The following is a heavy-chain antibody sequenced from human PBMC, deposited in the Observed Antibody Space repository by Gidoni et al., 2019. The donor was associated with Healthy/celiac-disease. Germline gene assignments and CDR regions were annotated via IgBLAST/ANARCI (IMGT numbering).Heavy chain of an antibody. V-gene: IGHV1-8*01. Sequence: QVQLVQSGAEVKKPGASVKVSCKASGYTFTSYDINWVRQATGQELEWMGWMNPNSGNTGYAQKFQGRVTMTRNTSISTAYMELSSLRSEDTAVYYCAILTGYSSGWYYYYYYGMDVWGQGTTVTVSS. J-gene: IGHJ6*02. CDR2: MNPNSGNT. CDR1: GYTFTSYD. CDR3: AILTGYSSGWYYYYYYGMDV. D-gene: IGHD6-19*01.